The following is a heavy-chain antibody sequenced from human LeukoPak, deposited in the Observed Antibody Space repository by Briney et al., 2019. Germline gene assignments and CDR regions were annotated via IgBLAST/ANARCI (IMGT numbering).Heavy chain of an antibody. D-gene: IGHD1-7*01. CDR1: GGYISSYY. V-gene: IGHV4-59*01. J-gene: IGHJ4*02. CDR3: ARDQAGTSPFDY. CDR2: IYYSGST. Sequence: SETLSLTCTVSGGYISSYYWSWIRQPPGKGLEWIGYIYYSGSTNYNPSLKSRVTISVDTSKNQFSLKLSSVTAADTAVYYCARDQAGTSPFDYWGQGTLVTVSS.